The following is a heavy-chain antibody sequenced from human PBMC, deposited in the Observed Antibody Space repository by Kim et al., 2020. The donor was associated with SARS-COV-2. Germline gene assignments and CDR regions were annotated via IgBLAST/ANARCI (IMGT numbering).Heavy chain of an antibody. CDR2: ISSSGSTI. D-gene: IGHD3-22*01. Sequence: GGSLRLSCAASGFTFSDYYMSWIRQAPGKGLEWVSYISSSGSTIYYADSVKGRFTISRDNAKNSLYLQMNSLRAEDTAVYYCARRPRTYYYDSSGYGPYAFDIWGQGTMVTVSS. J-gene: IGHJ3*02. V-gene: IGHV3-11*01. CDR3: ARRPRTYYYDSSGYGPYAFDI. CDR1: GFTFSDYY.